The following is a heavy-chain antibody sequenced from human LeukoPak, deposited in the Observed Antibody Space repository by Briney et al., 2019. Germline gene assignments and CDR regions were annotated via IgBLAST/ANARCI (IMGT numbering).Heavy chain of an antibody. D-gene: IGHD1-14*01. CDR2: IRYDGSNK. CDR3: AKDVKAGSWGDYYYYYMDV. CDR1: AFTFSRYG. J-gene: IGHJ6*03. V-gene: IGHV3-30*02. Sequence: GGSLRLSCTASAFTFSRYGMHWVRKAPGTGLERVAFIRYDGSNKYYADSVNGRFVISRDNSKNTLYLYMNSLRAEDTAVYYCAKDVKAGSWGDYYYYYMDVWGKGTRVSISS.